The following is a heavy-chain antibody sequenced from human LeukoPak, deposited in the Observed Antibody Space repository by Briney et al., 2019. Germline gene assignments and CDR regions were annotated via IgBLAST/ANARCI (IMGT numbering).Heavy chain of an antibody. CDR3: ARVLGSGWYAVDAFDI. J-gene: IGHJ3*02. V-gene: IGHV1-3*01. CDR1: GYTFTSYA. Sequence: VASVKVSCKASGYTFTSYAMHWVRQAPGQRLEWMGWINAGNGNTKYSQKFQGRVTITRDTSASTAYMELSSLRSGDTAVYYCARVLGSGWYAVDAFDIWGQGTMVTVSS. D-gene: IGHD6-19*01. CDR2: INAGNGNT.